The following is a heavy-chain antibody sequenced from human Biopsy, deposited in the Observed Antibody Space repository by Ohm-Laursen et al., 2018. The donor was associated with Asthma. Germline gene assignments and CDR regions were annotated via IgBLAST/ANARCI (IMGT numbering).Heavy chain of an antibody. V-gene: IGHV1-58*01. Sequence: ASVKVSCNASGVALSGYTFEWVRQARGLGLEWIAWIVFASGATNYAQNFQDRLTVTRDMSAGSVSMELRGPSSTDTAVYYCAAGRTSLQGESLIWGQGTLVSVSS. CDR3: AAGRTSLQGESLI. CDR1: GVALSGYT. CDR2: IVFASGAT. D-gene: IGHD2/OR15-2a*01. J-gene: IGHJ4*01.